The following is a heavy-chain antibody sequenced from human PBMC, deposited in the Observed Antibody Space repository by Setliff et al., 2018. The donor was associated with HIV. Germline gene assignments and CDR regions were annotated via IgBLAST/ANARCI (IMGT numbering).Heavy chain of an antibody. CDR1: GYAFTSYD. CDR2: ISAYNGNT. V-gene: IGHV1-18*01. Sequence: GASVKVSCKASGYAFTSYDISWVQQAPGQGLEWMGWISAYNGNTNYAQKLQGRVTMTTDTSTSTAYMELRSLRSDDTAVYYCAREIGDYYDSSGYYPPTDYYYGMDVWGQGTTVTVSS. J-gene: IGHJ6*02. D-gene: IGHD3-22*01. CDR3: AREIGDYYDSSGYYPPTDYYYGMDV.